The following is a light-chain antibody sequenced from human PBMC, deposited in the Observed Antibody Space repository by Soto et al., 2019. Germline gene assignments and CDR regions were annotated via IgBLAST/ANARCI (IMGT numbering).Light chain of an antibody. Sequence: SSELTQPPSVSVSPGQTASITCSGDKLGDKYACWYQQKPGQSPVLVIYQDSERPSGIPERFSGSNSGNTATLTISETQAMDEADYYCQAWDSSTVVFGGGTKLTVL. CDR2: QDS. V-gene: IGLV3-1*01. CDR1: KLGDKY. CDR3: QAWDSSTVV. J-gene: IGLJ2*01.